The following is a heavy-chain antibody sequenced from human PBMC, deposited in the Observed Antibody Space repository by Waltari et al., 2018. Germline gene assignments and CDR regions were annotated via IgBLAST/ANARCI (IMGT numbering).Heavy chain of an antibody. CDR3: AAGHYFEF. D-gene: IGHD3-10*01. V-gene: IGHV3-7*01. Sequence: EAQLVESGGGLVQPGGSMRLSCAVSVLTFSSFCMSWVRQAPGKGLEWVATIKHEGNEKHYVDSVKGRFTISRDNAKKSLYLQLNRLRVEDTAVYYCAAGHYFEFWGQGTLVTVSS. J-gene: IGHJ4*02. CDR2: IKHEGNEK. CDR1: VLTFSSFC.